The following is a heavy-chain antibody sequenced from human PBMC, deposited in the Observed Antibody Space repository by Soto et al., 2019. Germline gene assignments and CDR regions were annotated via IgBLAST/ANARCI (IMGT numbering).Heavy chain of an antibody. V-gene: IGHV1-69*02. CDR1: GGTFSTYS. J-gene: IGHJ3*02. CDR2: IIPMLGIR. D-gene: IGHD2-21*01. CDR3: TIGSWSGEVFDI. Sequence: QVQLVQSGAEVKKPGSSVNVSCKDSGGTFSTYSMFWVRQAPGQGLEWMGRIIPMLGIRNYAQRFQDRVTITADKSTATAHMELRSLRSEDTALYYCTIGSWSGEVFDIWGQGTMVTVSS.